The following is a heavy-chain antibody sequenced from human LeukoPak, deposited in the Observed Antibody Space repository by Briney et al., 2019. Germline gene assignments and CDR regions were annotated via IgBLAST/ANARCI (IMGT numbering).Heavy chain of an antibody. CDR3: ARLWFGDSIYYYYMDV. CDR1: GGSISSSSYY. D-gene: IGHD3-10*01. V-gene: IGHV4-39*07. Sequence: PSETLSLTCTVSGGSISSSSYYWGWIRQPPGKGLEWIGSIYHSGSTYYNPSLKSRVTISVDTSKNQFSLKLSSVTAADTAVYYCARLWFGDSIYYYYMDVWGKGTTVTVSS. CDR2: IYHSGST. J-gene: IGHJ6*03.